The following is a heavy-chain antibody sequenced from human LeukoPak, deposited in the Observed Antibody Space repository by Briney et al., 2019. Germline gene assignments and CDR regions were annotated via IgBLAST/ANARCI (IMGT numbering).Heavy chain of an antibody. J-gene: IGHJ4*02. CDR2: IKEDGSEK. Sequence: GGSLRLSCAASGFSFSSYWMSWVRQAPGKGLEWVANIKEDGSEKSYVDSVKGRLTISRDNAKNSWYLQMNTLRAEDTAVYYCGRSGIVTTAVPFWGQGTLVTVSS. D-gene: IGHD1-26*01. CDR3: GRSGIVTTAVPF. V-gene: IGHV3-7*01. CDR1: GFSFSSYW.